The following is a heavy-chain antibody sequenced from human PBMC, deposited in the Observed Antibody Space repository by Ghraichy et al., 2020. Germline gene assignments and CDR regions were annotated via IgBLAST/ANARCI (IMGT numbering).Heavy chain of an antibody. CDR1: GFTFSDYS. V-gene: IGHV3-48*02. CDR3: ARGSKVVRFFYYDGMDV. CDR2: ITSSSRTK. D-gene: IGHD4-23*01. J-gene: IGHJ6*02. Sequence: GGSLRLSCVGSGFTFSDYSMNWVRQSPGKGLEWVSYITSSSRTKSYADSVKDRFTISRDNAHNSLDLQMNSLRDEDTAVYYCARGSKVVRFFYYDGMDVWGQGTTVTVSS.